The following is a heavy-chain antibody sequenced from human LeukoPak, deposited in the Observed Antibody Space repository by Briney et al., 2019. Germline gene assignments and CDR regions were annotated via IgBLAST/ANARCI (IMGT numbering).Heavy chain of an antibody. Sequence: GGSLRLSCAASGFTFSSYSMSWVRQAPGKGLEWVSIISDSGANTYYADSVRGRFTISRDNSKNALYLQMNSLRAEDTAVYYCARDRTTVTVFDYWGQGALVTVSS. V-gene: IGHV3-23*01. CDR2: ISDSGANT. CDR3: ARDRTTVTVFDY. CDR1: GFTFSSYS. J-gene: IGHJ4*02. D-gene: IGHD4-17*01.